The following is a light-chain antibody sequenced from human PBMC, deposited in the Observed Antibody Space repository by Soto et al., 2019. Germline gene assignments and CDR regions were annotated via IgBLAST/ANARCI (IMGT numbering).Light chain of an antibody. CDR3: QQRHMWPIT. Sequence: IVMTQPPATLSVSPGERATLSCRASQNIYSNVAWYQQRPGQAPRLLIYRAYNRATGIPPRFSGSGSGTDFTLTISSLEPEDSAVYYCQQRHMWPITFGQGTRLEIK. J-gene: IGKJ5*01. CDR1: QNIYSN. CDR2: RAY. V-gene: IGKV3-11*01.